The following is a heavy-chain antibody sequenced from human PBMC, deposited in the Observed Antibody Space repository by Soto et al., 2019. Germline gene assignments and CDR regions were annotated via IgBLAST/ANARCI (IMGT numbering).Heavy chain of an antibody. CDR3: ARGVYSYGIGYFDY. Sequence: SETLSLTCSVSGRSISPFYWSWIRQPPGKGLEWIGSIYYSGTTNYNPSLKSRVTISVDTSKNQFSLKLSSVTAADTAVYYCARGVYSYGIGYFDYWGQGTLVTVSS. J-gene: IGHJ4*02. D-gene: IGHD5-18*01. CDR2: IYYSGTT. CDR1: GRSISPFY. V-gene: IGHV4-59*08.